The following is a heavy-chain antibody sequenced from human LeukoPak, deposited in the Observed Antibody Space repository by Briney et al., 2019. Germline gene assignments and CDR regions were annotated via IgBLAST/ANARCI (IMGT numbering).Heavy chain of an antibody. J-gene: IGHJ5*02. Sequence: PSETLSLTCTVSGGSISSGSYYWSWIRQPAGKGLEWIGRIYTSGSTNYNPSPKSRVTISVDTSKNQFSLKLSSVTAADTAVYYCAREIRAQNWFDPWGQGTLVTVSS. CDR1: GGSISSGSYY. V-gene: IGHV4-61*02. CDR3: AREIRAQNWFDP. D-gene: IGHD4-17*01. CDR2: IYTSGST.